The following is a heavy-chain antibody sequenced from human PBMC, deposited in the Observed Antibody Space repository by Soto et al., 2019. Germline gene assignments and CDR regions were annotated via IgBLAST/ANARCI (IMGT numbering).Heavy chain of an antibody. CDR1: GFTFSSYG. CDR3: ARSGYDFWSGYYTRYYYYMDV. D-gene: IGHD3-3*01. V-gene: IGHV3-33*01. Sequence: GESLKISCAASGFTFSSYGMHWVRQAPGKGLEWVAVIWYDGSNKYYADSVKGRFTISRDNSKNTLYLQMNSLRAEDTAVYYCARSGYDFWSGYYTRYYYYMDVWGKGTTVTVSS. CDR2: IWYDGSNK. J-gene: IGHJ6*03.